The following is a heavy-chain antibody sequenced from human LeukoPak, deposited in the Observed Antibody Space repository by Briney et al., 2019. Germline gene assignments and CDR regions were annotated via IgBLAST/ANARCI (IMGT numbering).Heavy chain of an antibody. CDR1: GGSISNYY. Sequence: PSETLSLTCAVSGGSISNYYWSWVRQPPGKGLEWIGYIYSSGSTNYNPSLKNRVTISLDTSKNQFYLKLISVTAADTAVYYCARRNRVVVSATYAYNWFDPWGQGTLVTVSS. D-gene: IGHD2-15*01. CDR3: ARRNRVVVSATYAYNWFDP. J-gene: IGHJ5*02. CDR2: IYSSGST. V-gene: IGHV4-4*09.